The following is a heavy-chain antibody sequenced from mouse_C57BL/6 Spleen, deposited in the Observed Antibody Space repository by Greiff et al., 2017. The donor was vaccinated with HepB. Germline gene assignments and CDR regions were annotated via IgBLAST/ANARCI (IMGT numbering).Heavy chain of an antibody. CDR2: IYPRDGST. CDR1: GYTFTSYD. J-gene: IGHJ3*01. CDR3: ARSLYYYGSSYSFAY. V-gene: IGHV1-85*01. D-gene: IGHD1-1*01. Sequence: VQLQESGPELVKPGASVKLSCKASGYTFTSYDINWVKQRPGQGLEWIGWIYPRDGSTKYNEKLKGKATLTVDTSSSTAYMELHSLTSEDSAVYFCARSLYYYGSSYSFAYWGQGTLVTVSA.